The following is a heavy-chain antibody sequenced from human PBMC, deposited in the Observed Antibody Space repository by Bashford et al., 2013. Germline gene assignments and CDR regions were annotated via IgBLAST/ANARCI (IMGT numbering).Heavy chain of an antibody. V-gene: IGHV2-5*01. J-gene: IGHJ5*02. CDR2: IYWNDDE. Sequence: TLSLTCSVSGASISDSLFSWAWIRQSPGEALEWLGLIYWNDDEVYNPSLESRLTITKDASKNQVVLTLTSVEAVDMGTYYCAYRRNSNWFDPWGQGILVTVSS. CDR1: GASISDSLFS. D-gene: IGHD2/OR15-2a*01. CDR3: AYRRNSNWFDP.